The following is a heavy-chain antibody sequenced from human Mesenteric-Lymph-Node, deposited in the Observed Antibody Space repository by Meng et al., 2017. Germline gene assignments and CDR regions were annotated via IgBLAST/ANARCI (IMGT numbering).Heavy chain of an antibody. CDR3: ARVGQWLPIDY. D-gene: IGHD6-19*01. CDR1: GGSISSSNW. J-gene: IGHJ4*02. Sequence: VQLRESGPGWVTSPGTLALTGAVSGGSISSSNWWSWVRQPPGKGLEWIGEIYHSGSTNYNPSLKSRVTISVDKSKNQFSLNLSSVTAADTAVYYCARVGQWLPIDYWGQGTLVTVSS. V-gene: IGHV4-4*03. CDR2: IYHSGST.